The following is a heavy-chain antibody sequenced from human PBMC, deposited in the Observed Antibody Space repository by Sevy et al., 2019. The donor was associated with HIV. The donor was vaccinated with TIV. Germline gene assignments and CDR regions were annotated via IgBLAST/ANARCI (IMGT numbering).Heavy chain of an antibody. D-gene: IGHD4-4*01. Sequence: GGSLRLSCAASGFTFSSYVMHWVRQAPGKGLEWVAVISYDGSNKYYADSVKGRFTISRDNSKNTLYLQMNSLRAEDTAVYYCARVKSGGRGATVIAYYYYGMDVWGQGTTVTVSS. CDR3: ARVKSGGRGATVIAYYYYGMDV. V-gene: IGHV3-30-3*01. J-gene: IGHJ6*02. CDR1: GFTFSSYV. CDR2: ISYDGSNK.